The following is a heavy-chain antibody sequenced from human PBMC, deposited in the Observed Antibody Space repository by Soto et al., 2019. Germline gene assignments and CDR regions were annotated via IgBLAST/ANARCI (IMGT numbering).Heavy chain of an antibody. V-gene: IGHV4-31*03. D-gene: IGHD4-17*01. CDR1: GGSISSGGYY. CDR3: ARDNSGDYGNWFDP. CDR2: IYYSGST. J-gene: IGHJ5*02. Sequence: PSETLSLTCTVSGGSISSGGYYWSWIRQHPGKGLEWIGYIYYSGSTYYNPSLKSRVTISVDTSKNQFSLKLSSVTAADTAVYYCARDNSGDYGNWFDPWGQGTLVTVSS.